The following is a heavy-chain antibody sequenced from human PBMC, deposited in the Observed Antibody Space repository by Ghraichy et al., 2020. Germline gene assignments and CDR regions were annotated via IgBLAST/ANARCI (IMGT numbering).Heavy chain of an antibody. D-gene: IGHD3-22*01. CDR1: GGSVSSGSYY. V-gene: IGHV4-61*01. CDR3: ARDGMDYYDSSGNWFDP. CDR2: IYYSGST. Sequence: SETLSLTCTVSGGSVSSGSYYWSWIRQPPGKGLEWIGYIYYSGSTNYNPSLKSRVTISVDTSKNQFSLKLSSVTAADTAVYYCARDGMDYYDSSGNWFDPWGQGTLVTVSS. J-gene: IGHJ5*02.